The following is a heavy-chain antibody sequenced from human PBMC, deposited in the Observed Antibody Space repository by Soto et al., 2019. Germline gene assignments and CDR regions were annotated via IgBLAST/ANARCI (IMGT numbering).Heavy chain of an antibody. CDR3: ARQRVAAAGTGYFQH. CDR1: GGPISSSSYY. D-gene: IGHD6-13*01. V-gene: IGHV4-39*01. Sequence: SETLSLTCTVSGGPISSSSYYWGWIRQPPGKGLEWIGSIYYSGSTYYNPSLKSRVTISVDTSKNQFSLKLSSVTAADTAVYYCARQRVAAAGTGYFQHWGQGTLVTVYS. CDR2: IYYSGST. J-gene: IGHJ1*01.